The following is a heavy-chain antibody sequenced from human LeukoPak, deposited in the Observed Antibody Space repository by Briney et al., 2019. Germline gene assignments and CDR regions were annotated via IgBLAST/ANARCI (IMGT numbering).Heavy chain of an antibody. CDR1: GGSISSSYYY. CDR2: IYYSGST. Sequence: SETLSLTCTVSGGSISSSYYYWGWIRQRPGKGLEWIGSIYYSGSTYYNPSLKSRVTISVDTSKNQFSLKLCSVTAADTAVYYCARRLSTYSSSPYFDYWGQGTLVAVSS. V-gene: IGHV4-39*01. J-gene: IGHJ4*02. CDR3: ARRLSTYSSSPYFDY. D-gene: IGHD6-6*01.